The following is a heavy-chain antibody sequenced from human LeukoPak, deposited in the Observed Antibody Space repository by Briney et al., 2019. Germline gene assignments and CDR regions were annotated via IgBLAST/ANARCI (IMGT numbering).Heavy chain of an antibody. CDR2: IRHNGSEK. D-gene: IGHD5-18*01. CDR1: GFTFSSYW. CDR3: AGGGSRQYNF. V-gene: IGHV3-7*01. J-gene: IGHJ4*02. Sequence: GGSLRLSCAASGFTFSSYWMSWVRQAPGKGLEWVANIRHNGSEKYYVDSVKGRFTISRDNAKDSLYLQMNSLRVEDTAVYYCAGGGSRQYNFWGQGTLVTVSS.